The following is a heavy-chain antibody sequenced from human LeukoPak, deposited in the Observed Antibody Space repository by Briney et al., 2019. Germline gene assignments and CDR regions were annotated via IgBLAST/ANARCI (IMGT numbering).Heavy chain of an antibody. Sequence: GGSLRLSCAVSGFTFSSFSMNWVRQAPGKGLEWVASISSTSTFIYSADSVKGRFTISRDTAKNSLFLQMNSLRAEDTAIYYCARDYFDSSDYPQTYYYYYMDVWGKGTTVTVSS. J-gene: IGHJ6*03. V-gene: IGHV3-21*01. CDR3: ARDYFDSSDYPQTYYYYYMDV. CDR1: GFTFSSFS. D-gene: IGHD3-22*01. CDR2: ISSTSTFI.